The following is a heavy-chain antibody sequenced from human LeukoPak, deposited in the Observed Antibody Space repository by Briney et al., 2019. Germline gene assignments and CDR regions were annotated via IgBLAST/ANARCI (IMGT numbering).Heavy chain of an antibody. CDR2: IIPIFGTA. V-gene: IGHV1-69*13. J-gene: IGHJ6*03. D-gene: IGHD6-6*01. CDR1: GGTFSSYA. CDR3: AREYSSSSGYYMDV. Sequence: GASVEVSCKAAGGTFSSYAISWVRQAPGQGLEWMGGIIPIFGTANYAQKFQGRVTITADESTSTAYMELSSLRSEDTAVYYCAREYSSSSGYYMDVWGKGTTVTVSS.